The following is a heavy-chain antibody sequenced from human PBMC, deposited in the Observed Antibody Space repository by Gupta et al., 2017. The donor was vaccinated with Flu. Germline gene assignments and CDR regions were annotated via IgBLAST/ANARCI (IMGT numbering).Heavy chain of an antibody. V-gene: IGHV4-39*01. CDR2: IYYSGST. CDR3: AILAVAGTFALGEKNWFDP. Sequence: QLQLQESGPGLVKPSETLSLTCTVSGGSISSSSYYWGWIRQPPGKGLEWIGSIYYSGSTYYNPSLKSRVTISVDTSKNQFSLKLSSVTAADTAVYYCAILAVAGTFALGEKNWFDPWGQGTLVTVSS. J-gene: IGHJ5*02. D-gene: IGHD6-19*01. CDR1: GGSISSSSYY.